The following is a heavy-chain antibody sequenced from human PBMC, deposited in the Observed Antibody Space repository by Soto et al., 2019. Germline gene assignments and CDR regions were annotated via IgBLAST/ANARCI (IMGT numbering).Heavy chain of an antibody. Sequence: PSETLSLTCTVSGGSISSSNWWSWVRPPPGKGLEWIGEIYHSGSTNYNPSLKSRVTISVDKSKNQFSLKLSSVTAADTAVYYCARERYSYGYKSNYYYYGMDVWGQGTTVTVSS. J-gene: IGHJ6*02. V-gene: IGHV4-4*02. CDR1: GGSISSSNW. D-gene: IGHD5-18*01. CDR3: ARERYSYGYKSNYYYYGMDV. CDR2: IYHSGST.